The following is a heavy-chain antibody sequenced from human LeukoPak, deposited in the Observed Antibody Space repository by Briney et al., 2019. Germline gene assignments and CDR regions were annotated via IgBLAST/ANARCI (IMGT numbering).Heavy chain of an antibody. CDR2: IYSGGST. D-gene: IGHD3-16*01. Sequence: GGSLRLSCAASGFTVSSNYMSWVRQAPGKGLEWVSVIYSGGSTYYTDSVKGRFTISRDNSKNTQSLQMNSLRAEDTAVYYCAKDDDWGRYKHWGQGTLVTVSS. CDR1: GFTVSSNY. J-gene: IGHJ1*01. V-gene: IGHV3-53*01. CDR3: AKDDDWGRYKH.